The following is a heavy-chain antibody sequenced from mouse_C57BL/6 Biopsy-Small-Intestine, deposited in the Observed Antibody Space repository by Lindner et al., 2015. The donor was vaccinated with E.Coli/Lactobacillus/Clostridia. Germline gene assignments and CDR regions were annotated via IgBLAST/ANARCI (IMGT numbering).Heavy chain of an antibody. CDR1: GYTFTTYW. V-gene: IGHV1-54*01. CDR2: INPGGGGT. CDR3: ARSEVWDGWFAY. Sequence: VQLQESGTELAKPGASVKLSCRASGYTFTTYWMHWLKQRPGQGLEWIGVINPGGGGTNYNEKFKGKATLTADKSSSTAYMQLSSLTSEDSAVYFCARSEVWDGWFAYWGQGTLVTVSA. J-gene: IGHJ3*01. D-gene: IGHD4-1*01.